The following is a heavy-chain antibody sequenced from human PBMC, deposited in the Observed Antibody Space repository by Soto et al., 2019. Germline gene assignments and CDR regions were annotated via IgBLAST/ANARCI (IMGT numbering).Heavy chain of an antibody. CDR2: ISAYNGNT. J-gene: IGHJ4*02. Sequence: GASVKVSCKASGYSFTNYGITWVRQAPGQGLEWMGWISAYNGNTYYAENLQGRFSMTTDTSTNTAYMELRTLGPDDTAVYYCARVEDYFDSSGYAHWGQGTLVTVS. CDR3: ARVEDYFDSSGYAH. D-gene: IGHD3-22*01. V-gene: IGHV1-18*04. CDR1: GYSFTNYG.